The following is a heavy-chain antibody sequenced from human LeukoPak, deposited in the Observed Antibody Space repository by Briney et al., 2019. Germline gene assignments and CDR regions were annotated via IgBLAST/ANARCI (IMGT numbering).Heavy chain of an antibody. CDR3: ARDAYSYGYVFDY. D-gene: IGHD5-18*01. CDR1: GFTFSNYA. CDR2: ISYDGSNK. V-gene: IGHV3-30-3*01. J-gene: IGHJ4*02. Sequence: GGSLRLSCAASGFTFSNYAMHWVRQAPGKGLEWVAVISYDGSNKYYADSVKGRFTISRDNSKNTLYLQMNSLRAEDTAVYYCARDAYSYGYVFDYWGQGTLVTVSS.